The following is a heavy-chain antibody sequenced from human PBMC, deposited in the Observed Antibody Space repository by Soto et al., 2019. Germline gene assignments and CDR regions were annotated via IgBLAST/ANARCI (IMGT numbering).Heavy chain of an antibody. J-gene: IGHJ5*01. Sequence: PSETLSLTXXVYGGSFSGHSWTWCRPSLGKGLEWIGDINHSGRVNYSPSLKSRVTISLDTSKNQFSLTLSAVTAADTAMYYCSTRAYDTNGYYRFDPWGQGTLVTVSS. V-gene: IGHV4-34*01. CDR1: GGSFSGHS. CDR3: STRAYDTNGYYRFDP. CDR2: INHSGRV. D-gene: IGHD3-22*01.